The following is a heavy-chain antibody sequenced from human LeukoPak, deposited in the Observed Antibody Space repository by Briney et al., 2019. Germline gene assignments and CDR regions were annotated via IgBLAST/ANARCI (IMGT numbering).Heavy chain of an antibody. V-gene: IGHV3-20*04. CDR2: ISWNGVNI. CDR3: TVTTHTSDS. CDR1: GFTFEDFG. Sequence: GGSLRLYCAGSGFTFEDFGMSWVRQAPGKGLEWVSGISWNGVNIAYADSVKGRFTVSRDNAKNSLYLQMDSLRVEDTALYYCTVTTHTSDSWGQGILVTVSS. D-gene: IGHD4-11*01. J-gene: IGHJ4*02.